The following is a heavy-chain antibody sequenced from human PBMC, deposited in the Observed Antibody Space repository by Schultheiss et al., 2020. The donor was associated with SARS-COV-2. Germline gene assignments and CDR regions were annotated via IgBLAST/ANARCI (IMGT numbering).Heavy chain of an antibody. D-gene: IGHD3-3*01. V-gene: IGHV3-7*01. CDR2: INQDGSEK. CDR1: GFTFSSYW. CDR3: ARDGPVLRFLEWLSPPSYYYYYGMDV. J-gene: IGHJ6*02. Sequence: GGSLRLSCAASGFTFSSYWMSWVRQAPGKGLEWVANINQDGSEKYYVDSVKGRFTISRDNAKNTLYLQMNSLRAEDTAVYYCARDGPVLRFLEWLSPPSYYYYYGMDVWGQGTTVTVSS.